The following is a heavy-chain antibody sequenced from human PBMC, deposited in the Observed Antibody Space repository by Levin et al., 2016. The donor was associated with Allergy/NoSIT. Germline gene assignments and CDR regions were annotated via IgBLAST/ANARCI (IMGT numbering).Heavy chain of an antibody. J-gene: IGHJ6*02. D-gene: IGHD1-26*01. CDR2: ISAYNGNT. CDR3: AREVVGATRPDSDYHYYGMDV. CDR1: GYTFTSYG. Sequence: ASVKVSCKASGYTFTSYGISWVRQAPGQGLEWMGWISAYNGNTNYAQKLQGRVTMTTDTSTSTAYMELRSLRSDDTAVYYCAREVVGATRPDSDYHYYGMDVWGQGTTVTVSS. V-gene: IGHV1-18*04.